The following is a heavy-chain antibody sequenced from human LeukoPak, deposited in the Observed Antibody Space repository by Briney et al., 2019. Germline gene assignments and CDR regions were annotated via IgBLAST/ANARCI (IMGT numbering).Heavy chain of an antibody. CDR3: ARDLPGATPPPGDY. Sequence: ASVKVSCKASGYTFTSYDINWVRQATGQGLEWMGWMNPNSGNTGYAQKFQGRVTMTRNTSISTAYMELSSLRSEDTAVYYCARDLPGATPPPGDYWGQGTLVTVSS. CDR2: MNPNSGNT. CDR1: GYTFTSYD. J-gene: IGHJ4*02. D-gene: IGHD1-26*01. V-gene: IGHV1-8*01.